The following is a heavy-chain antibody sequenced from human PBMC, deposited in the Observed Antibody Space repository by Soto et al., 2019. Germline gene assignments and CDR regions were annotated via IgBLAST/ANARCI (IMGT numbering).Heavy chain of an antibody. V-gene: IGHV4-34*01. CDR1: GGSFSGYY. Sequence: SETLSLTCAVYGGSFSGYYWSWIRQPPGKGLEWIGEINHSGSTNYNPSLKSRVTISVDTSKNQFSLKLSSVTAADTAVYYCARGVGRGYSYGLNVYYYYYGRDVWGQGTTVTVSS. CDR2: INHSGST. CDR3: ARGVGRGYSYGLNVYYYYYGRDV. D-gene: IGHD5-18*01. J-gene: IGHJ6*02.